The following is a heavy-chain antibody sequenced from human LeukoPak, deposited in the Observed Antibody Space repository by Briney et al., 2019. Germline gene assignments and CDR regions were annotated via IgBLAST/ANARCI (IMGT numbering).Heavy chain of an antibody. CDR1: GFTVSSNY. D-gene: IGHD3-10*01. CDR2: IYSGGST. V-gene: IGHV3-66*01. CDR3: ALSPYYYGSGSRPGYFDY. Sequence: PGGSLRLSCAASGFTVSSNYMSWVRQAPGKGLEWVSVIYSGGSTYYADSVKGRFTISRDNSKNTLYLQMNSLRAEDTAVYYCALSPYYYGSGSRPGYFDYWGQGTLVTVSS. J-gene: IGHJ4*02.